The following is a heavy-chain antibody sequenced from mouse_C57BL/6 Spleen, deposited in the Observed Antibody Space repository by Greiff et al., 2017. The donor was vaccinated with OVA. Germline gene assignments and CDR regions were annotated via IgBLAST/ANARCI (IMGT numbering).Heavy chain of an antibody. Sequence: QVQLKQPGAELVRPGSSVKLSCKASGYTFTSYWMDWVKQRPGQGLEWIGNIYPSDSETHYNQKFKDKATLTVDKSSSTAYMQLSSLTSEDSAVYYCAREDSYYYAMDYWGQGTSVTVSS. CDR3: AREDSYYYAMDY. V-gene: IGHV1-61*01. CDR1: GYTFTSYW. CDR2: IYPSDSET. J-gene: IGHJ4*01.